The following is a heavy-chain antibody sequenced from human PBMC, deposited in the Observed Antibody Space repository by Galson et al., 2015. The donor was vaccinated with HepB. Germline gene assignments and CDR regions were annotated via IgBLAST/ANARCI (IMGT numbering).Heavy chain of an antibody. Sequence: SLRLSCAASGFTFSDYPMHWVRQAPGTGLEWVELISYDGSNTYYADSVKGRFTISRENSKNTLYLQMNSLRAEDTAVYYCARVFDTYYFDYWGQGTLVTVSS. V-gene: IGHV3-30-3*01. CDR1: GFTFSDYP. CDR2: ISYDGSNT. CDR3: ARVFDTYYFDY. J-gene: IGHJ4*02.